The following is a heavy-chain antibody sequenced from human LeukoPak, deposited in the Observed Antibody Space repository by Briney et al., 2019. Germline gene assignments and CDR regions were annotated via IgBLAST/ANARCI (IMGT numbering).Heavy chain of an antibody. CDR2: IYHSGST. J-gene: IGHJ4*02. D-gene: IGHD2-21*01. V-gene: IGHV4-4*02. Sequence: NPSETLSLTCAVSGGSISSSNWWSWVRQPPGKGLEWIGQIYHSGSTNYNPSLKSRVAISVDKSKNQFSLKLSSVTAADTAVYYCALWPLPGPEDYWGQGTLVTVSS. CDR3: ALWPLPGPEDY. CDR1: GGSISSSNW.